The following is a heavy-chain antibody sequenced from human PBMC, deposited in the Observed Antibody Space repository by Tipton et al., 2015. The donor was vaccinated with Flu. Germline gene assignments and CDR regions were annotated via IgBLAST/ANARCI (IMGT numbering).Heavy chain of an antibody. CDR3: ARDRVAGHLYYSYYGMDV. CDR1: GGSISSGGYY. D-gene: IGHD2-15*01. CDR2: IYYSGST. J-gene: IGHJ6*02. V-gene: IGHV4-31*03. Sequence: TLSLTCTVSGGSISSGGYYWSWIRQHPGKGLEWIGYIYYSGSTYYNPSLKSRVTISVDTTKNQFSLKLSSVTAADTAVYYCARDRVAGHLYYSYYGMDVWGQGTTVTVSS.